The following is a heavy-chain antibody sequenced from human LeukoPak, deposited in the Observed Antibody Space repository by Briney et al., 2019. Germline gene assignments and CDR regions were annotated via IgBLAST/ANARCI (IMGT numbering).Heavy chain of an antibody. V-gene: IGHV3-23*01. J-gene: IGHJ6*03. CDR1: GFTFSSYA. D-gene: IGHD1-20*01. CDR2: ISGSGGST. Sequence: PGGSLRLSCAASGFTFSSYAMSWVRQAPGKGLEWVSAISGSGGSTYYADSVKGRFTISRDNSKNTPYLQMNSLRAEDTAVYYCAKDLSYNWNAKYMDVWGKGTTVTVSS. CDR3: AKDLSYNWNAKYMDV.